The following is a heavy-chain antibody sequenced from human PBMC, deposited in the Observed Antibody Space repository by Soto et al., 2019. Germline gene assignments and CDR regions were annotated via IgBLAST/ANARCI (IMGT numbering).Heavy chain of an antibody. CDR1: GFTFSSYG. V-gene: IGHV3-33*01. J-gene: IGHJ4*02. D-gene: IGHD2-15*01. Sequence: QVQLVESGGGVVQPGRSLRLSCAASGFTFSSYGMHWVRQAPGKGLEWVAVIWYDGSNKYYADSVKGRFTISRDNSKNTLYLQMNSLRAEDTAVYYCARDGGHFQSYFDYWGRGTLVTVSS. CDR2: IWYDGSNK. CDR3: ARDGGHFQSYFDY.